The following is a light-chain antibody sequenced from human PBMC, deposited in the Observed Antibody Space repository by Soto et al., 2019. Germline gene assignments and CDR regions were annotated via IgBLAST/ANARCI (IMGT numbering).Light chain of an antibody. CDR3: QQYGSSGT. CDR1: ESVSRN. J-gene: IGKJ1*01. CDR2: GAS. V-gene: IGKV3-20*01. Sequence: EVVITQSPATPSLSPGERATPSCRASESVSRNLAWYQQKPGQAPRLLIYGASSRATGIPDRFSGSGSGTDFTLTISRLEPEDFAVYYCQQYGSSGTFGQGTKVDIK.